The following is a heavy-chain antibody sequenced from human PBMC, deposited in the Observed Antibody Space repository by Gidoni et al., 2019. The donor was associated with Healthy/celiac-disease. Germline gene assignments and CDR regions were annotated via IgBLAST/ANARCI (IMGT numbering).Heavy chain of an antibody. J-gene: IGHJ3*02. CDR1: GYTFTYRY. Sequence: QMQLVQSGAEVKKTGSSVKVSCKASGYTFTYRYLHWVRQAPGQALEWMGWITPFNGNTNYAQKFQDRVTITRDRSMSTAYMELSSLRSEDTAMYYCARVSDYDEDAFDIWGQGTMVTVSS. CDR3: ARVSDYDEDAFDI. V-gene: IGHV1-45*02. D-gene: IGHD4-17*01. CDR2: ITPFNGNT.